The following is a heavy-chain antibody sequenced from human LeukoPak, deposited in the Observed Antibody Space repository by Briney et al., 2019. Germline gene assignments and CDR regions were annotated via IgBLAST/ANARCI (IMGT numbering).Heavy chain of an antibody. CDR3: ARDRDEYYYGSGYYYYMDV. CDR1: GGSFSGYY. CDR2: INHSGST. Sequence: SETLSLTCAVYGGSFSGYYWSCIRQPPGKGLEWIGEINHSGSTNYNPSLKSRVTISVDTSKNQFSLKLSSVTAADTAVYYCARDRDEYYYGSGYYYYMDVWGKGTTVTVSS. D-gene: IGHD3-10*01. J-gene: IGHJ6*03. V-gene: IGHV4-34*01.